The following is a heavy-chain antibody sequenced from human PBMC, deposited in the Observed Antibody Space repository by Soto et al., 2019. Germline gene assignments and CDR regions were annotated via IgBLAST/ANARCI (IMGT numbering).Heavy chain of an antibody. V-gene: IGHV1-18*01. CDR3: AREAIAAAGIGVIRYYYYYMDV. CDR2: ISAYNGNT. J-gene: IGHJ6*03. D-gene: IGHD6-13*01. CDR1: GYTFTSYG. Sequence: ASVKVSCKASGYTFTSYGISWVRPAPGQGLEWMGWISAYNGNTNYAQKLQGRVTMTTGTSTSTAYMELRSLRSDDTAVYYCAREAIAAAGIGVIRYYYYYMDVWGKGTTVTVS.